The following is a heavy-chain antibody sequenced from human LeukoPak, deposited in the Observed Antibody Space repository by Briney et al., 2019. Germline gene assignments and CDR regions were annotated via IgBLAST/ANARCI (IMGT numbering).Heavy chain of an antibody. V-gene: IGHV4-30-2*01. D-gene: IGHD2-2*01. Sequence: SETLSLTCAVSGGSISSGGYSWSWIRQPPGKGREWIGYIYDSGSKYYNPSPKSRVTISVDKSKNQFSLNLSSVTAADTAVYYCARGVPAAVTNYFDYWGQGTLVTVSS. CDR2: IYDSGSK. J-gene: IGHJ4*02. CDR1: GGSISSGGYS. CDR3: ARGVPAAVTNYFDY.